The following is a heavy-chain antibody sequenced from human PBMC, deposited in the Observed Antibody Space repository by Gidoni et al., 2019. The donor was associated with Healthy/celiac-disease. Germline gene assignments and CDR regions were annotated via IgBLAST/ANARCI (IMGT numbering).Heavy chain of an antibody. CDR3: ARGRGGLLGGAFDI. V-gene: IGHV4-31*03. CDR1: GGSIRRGGDY. J-gene: IGHJ3*02. D-gene: IGHD2-15*01. CDR2: IYYSVST. Sequence: HVQLQESGPGLVKPSQTLSLTCPVSGGSIRRGGDYWSWILQHPGTGREWIGYIYYSVSTYYNPSVKSRVTISVDTSKNQFSLKLSSVTAADTAVYYCARGRGGLLGGAFDIWGQGTMVTVSS.